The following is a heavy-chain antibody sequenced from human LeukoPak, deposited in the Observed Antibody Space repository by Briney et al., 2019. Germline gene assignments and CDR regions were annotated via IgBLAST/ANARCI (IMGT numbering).Heavy chain of an antibody. CDR3: ARDTSYYDSRGQYDSIDI. CDR2: IKGDGSET. Sequence: PGRSLRLSCAASGFTFSNAWMSWVRQAPGKGLEWVANIKGDGSETHYVDSVEGRFTISRDNAKDSLYLQMNSLRAEDTAIYYCARDTSYYDSRGQYDSIDIWGQGTMVTVSS. J-gene: IGHJ3*02. V-gene: IGHV3-7*01. D-gene: IGHD3-22*01. CDR1: GFTFSNAW.